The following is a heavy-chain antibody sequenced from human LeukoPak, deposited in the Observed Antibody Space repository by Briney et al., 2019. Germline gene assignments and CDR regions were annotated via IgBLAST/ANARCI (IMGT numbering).Heavy chain of an antibody. CDR1: GFTFSTYA. J-gene: IGHJ5*01. V-gene: IGHV3-64D*06. CDR3: VKASSDYYYDS. Sequence: GGPLRLSCSASGFTFSTYAMHWVRKAPGKGLEYVSASSSKGDSTFYADSVKGRFTISRDNSKNTLYLQMSSLRTEDTAVYYCVKASSDYYYDSWGQGTLVTVSS. D-gene: IGHD3-22*01. CDR2: SSSKGDST.